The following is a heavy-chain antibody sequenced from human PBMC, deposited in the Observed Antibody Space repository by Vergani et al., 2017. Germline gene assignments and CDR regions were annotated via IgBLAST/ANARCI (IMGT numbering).Heavy chain of an antibody. Sequence: QVQLVQSGAEVKKPGASVEVSCKASGYTFTGYYMHWVRQAPGQGLEWMGWINPNSGGTNYAQKFQGRVTMNRDTSISTAYMELIRLRSDDTAVYYCARXGRGIVVTTNWFDPWGQGTLVTVSS. J-gene: IGHJ5*02. CDR3: ARXGRGIVVTTNWFDP. V-gene: IGHV1-2*02. CDR1: GYTFTGYY. D-gene: IGHD2-21*01. CDR2: INPNSGGT.